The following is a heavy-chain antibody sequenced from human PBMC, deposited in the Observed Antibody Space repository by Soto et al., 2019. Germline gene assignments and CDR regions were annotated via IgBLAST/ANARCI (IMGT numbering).Heavy chain of an antibody. CDR3: ARGDGNSYYAYNFDT. V-gene: IGHV4-61*01. D-gene: IGHD2-21*01. CDR2: ISNSGIS. J-gene: IGHJ4*02. CDR1: ADSGTSVNYF. Sequence: SETLSLTCAASADSGTSVNYFWTWIRQPPGGGLEWIGYISNSGISKYNPSLKSRVAMSRDTSKNQFSLNLHSVTAADTAVSFCARGDGNSYYAYNFDTWGQGALVTVSS.